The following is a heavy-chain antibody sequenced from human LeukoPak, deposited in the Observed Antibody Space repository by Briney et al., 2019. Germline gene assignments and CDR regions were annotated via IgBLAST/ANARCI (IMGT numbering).Heavy chain of an antibody. CDR1: GFTFSSYS. CDR2: ISSSSSDI. D-gene: IGHD1-1*01. V-gene: IGHV3-21*01. Sequence: GGSLRLSRGASGFTFSSYSMNWVRQAPGKGLEWVSPISSSSSDIYYADSVKGRFTISRDNAKNSLYLQMNSLRAEDTAVYYCARGTGMDVWGQGTTVTVSS. CDR3: ARGTGMDV. J-gene: IGHJ6*02.